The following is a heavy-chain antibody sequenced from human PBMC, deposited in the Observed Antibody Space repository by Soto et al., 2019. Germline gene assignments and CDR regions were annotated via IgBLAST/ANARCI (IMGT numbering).Heavy chain of an antibody. CDR3: ARTQELGTRGNNWFDP. V-gene: IGHV4-28*01. CDR2: IYYSGST. CDR1: GYSISSSNW. D-gene: IGHD7-27*01. Sequence: XGTLSLTCAVSGYSISSSNWWCWIRQPPGKGLEWIGYIYYSGSTYYNPSHKSRVTMSVDTSKNQFSLKLSSVTAVDTAVYYCARTQELGTRGNNWFDPWGQGTLVTVSS. J-gene: IGHJ5*02.